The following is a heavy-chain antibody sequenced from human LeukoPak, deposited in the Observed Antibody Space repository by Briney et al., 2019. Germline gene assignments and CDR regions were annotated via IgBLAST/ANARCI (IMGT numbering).Heavy chain of an antibody. CDR1: GGSIRSNYY. J-gene: IGHJ6*03. Sequence: SETLSLTCTVSGGSIRSNYYWGWIRQPPGKGLEWIGSIYYSGNSYYNPSLKSRVTMSIDTSKNQFSLKVNSVTAADTAVYYCASLQGYCSGNRCPSSANYYYYMDVWGKGTTVTVSS. D-gene: IGHD2-15*01. CDR3: ASLQGYCSGNRCPSSANYYYYMDV. CDR2: IYYSGNS. V-gene: IGHV4-39*07.